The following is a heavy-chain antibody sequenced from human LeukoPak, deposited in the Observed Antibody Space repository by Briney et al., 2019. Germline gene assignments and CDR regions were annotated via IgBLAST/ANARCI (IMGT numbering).Heavy chain of an antibody. CDR3: ARVGYSSGWYVDY. Sequence: PSETLSLTCTVSGGSISSYYWSWIRQPPGRGLKCIGFIYYSGSTNYNPSLKSRVTISVDTSKNQFSLKLSSVTAADTAVYYCARVGYSSGWYVDYWGQGALVTVSS. CDR1: GGSISSYY. D-gene: IGHD6-19*01. J-gene: IGHJ4*02. V-gene: IGHV4-59*01. CDR2: IYYSGST.